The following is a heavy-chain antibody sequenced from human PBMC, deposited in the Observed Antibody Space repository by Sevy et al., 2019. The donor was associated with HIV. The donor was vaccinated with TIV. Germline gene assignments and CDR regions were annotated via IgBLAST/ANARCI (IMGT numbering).Heavy chain of an antibody. CDR1: GGSMSGSNYY. CDR2: IDFSGSA. J-gene: IGHJ4*02. CDR3: ARQDIIVSSSPRSKTLHY. V-gene: IGHV4-39*01. Sequence: SETLSLICTVSGGSMSGSNYYWGWIRQPPGEGLEWIGSIDFSGSAYNNPSLNSRVTISVDTSKNQFSLRLSSVTAADTAVYYCARQDIIVSSSPRSKTLHYWGQGTSVTVSS. D-gene: IGHD2-2*01.